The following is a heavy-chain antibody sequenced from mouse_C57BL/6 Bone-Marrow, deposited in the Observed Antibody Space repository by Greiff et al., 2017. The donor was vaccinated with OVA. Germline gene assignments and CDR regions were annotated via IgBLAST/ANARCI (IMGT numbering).Heavy chain of an antibody. V-gene: IGHV14-2*01. CDR3: AKGSLRGDY. Sequence: VHVKQSGAELVKPGASVKLSCTASGFNIKDYYMHWVKQRTEQGLEWIGRIDPEDGETKYAPTFQGKATITADTSSNTAYLQLSSLTSEDTAVYYCAKGSLRGDYWGQGTSVTVSS. J-gene: IGHJ4*01. CDR2: IDPEDGET. CDR1: GFNIKDYY.